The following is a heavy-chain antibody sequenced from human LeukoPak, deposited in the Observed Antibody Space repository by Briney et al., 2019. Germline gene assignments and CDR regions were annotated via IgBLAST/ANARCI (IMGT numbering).Heavy chain of an antibody. J-gene: IGHJ5*02. Sequence: ASVKVSCKASGYTFTSYAMNWVRQAPGQGLEWMGWINTNTGNPTYAQGFTGRFVFSLDTSVGTAYLQISSLKAEDTAVYYCAREGRIAARISRWFDPWGQGTLVTVSS. CDR2: INTNTGNP. CDR1: GYTFTSYA. D-gene: IGHD6-6*01. V-gene: IGHV7-4-1*02. CDR3: AREGRIAARISRWFDP.